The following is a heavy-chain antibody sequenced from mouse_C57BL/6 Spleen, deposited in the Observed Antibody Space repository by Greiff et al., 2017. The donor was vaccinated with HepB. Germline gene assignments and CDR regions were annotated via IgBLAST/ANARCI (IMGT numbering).Heavy chain of an antibody. Sequence: QVQLQQPGAELVRPGSSVKLSCKASGYTFTSYWMHWVKQRPIQGLEWIGNIDPSDSETHYNQKFKDKATLTVDKSSSTAYMQLSSLTSEDSAVYYCARCSDYSNDGWFAYWGQGTLVTVSA. CDR1: GYTFTSYW. J-gene: IGHJ3*01. V-gene: IGHV1-52*01. CDR3: ARCSDYSNDGWFAY. D-gene: IGHD2-5*01. CDR2: IDPSDSET.